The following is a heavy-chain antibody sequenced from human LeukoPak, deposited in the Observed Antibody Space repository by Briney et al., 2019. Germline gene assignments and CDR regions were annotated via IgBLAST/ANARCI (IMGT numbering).Heavy chain of an antibody. CDR1: GFTFSSYS. CDR2: ISSSSSYI. D-gene: IGHD4-17*01. CDR3: ASGSTVPGVDY. V-gene: IGHV3-21*01. J-gene: IGHJ4*02. Sequence: GGSLRLSCAASGFTFSSYSMNWVRQAPGKGLEWVSSISSSSSYIYYADSVKGRFTISRDNAKNSPYLQMNSLRAEDTAVYYCASGSTVPGVDYWGQGTLVTVSS.